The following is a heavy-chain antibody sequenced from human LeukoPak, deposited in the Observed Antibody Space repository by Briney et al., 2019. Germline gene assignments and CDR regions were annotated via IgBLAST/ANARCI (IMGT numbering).Heavy chain of an antibody. Sequence: GGSLRLSCAASGFTFSNAWMSWVRQAPGKGLEWVGRIKSKTDGGTTDYAAPVKGRFTISRDDSTNTLYLQMNSLKTEDTAVYYCTTDLYGGDYFDYWGQGTLVTVSS. D-gene: IGHD2-21*01. CDR2: IKSKTDGGTT. CDR3: TTDLYGGDYFDY. V-gene: IGHV3-15*01. CDR1: GFTFSNAW. J-gene: IGHJ4*02.